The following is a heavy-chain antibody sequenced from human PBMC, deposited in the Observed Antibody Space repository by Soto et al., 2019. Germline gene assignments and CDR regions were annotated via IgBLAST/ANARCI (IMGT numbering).Heavy chain of an antibody. CDR3: ARSGTPTNFDY. D-gene: IGHD5-12*01. CDR1: GGTFSSYA. Sequence: EASVKVSCKASGGTFSSYAISWVRQAPGQGLEWMGGIIPIFGTANYAQKFQGRVTVTADESTSTAYMELSSLRSEDTAVYYCARSGTPTNFDYWGQGTLVTVSS. J-gene: IGHJ4*02. V-gene: IGHV1-69*13. CDR2: IIPIFGTA.